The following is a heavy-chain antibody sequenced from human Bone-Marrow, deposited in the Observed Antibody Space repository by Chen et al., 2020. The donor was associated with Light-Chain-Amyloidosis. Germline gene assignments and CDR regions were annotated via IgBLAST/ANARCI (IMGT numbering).Heavy chain of an antibody. CDR1: GGSLSGYY. Sequence: QVQLQQWGAGLLKPSETLSLTCGVYGGSLSGYYWRWIRQPPGKGLEWIGVLDFYHGGSPYYSPSLKSRVTITADTAKNQFSLNLTTVTAADTATYYCARGAVGGTTGVWGQGTLVTVSS. CDR2: FYHGGSP. CDR3: ARGAVGGTTGV. D-gene: IGHD1-26*01. V-gene: IGHV4-34*01. J-gene: IGHJ4*02.